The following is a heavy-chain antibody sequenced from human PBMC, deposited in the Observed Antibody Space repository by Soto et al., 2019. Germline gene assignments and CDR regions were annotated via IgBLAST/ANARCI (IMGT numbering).Heavy chain of an antibody. CDR1: GFTLIIET. J-gene: IGHJ4*02. Sequence: EVQLMESGGGVVQPGGSLNLSCEASGFTLIIETLFWFARAPGKGLELITAISKNGDSTFYADSVKGRFSISRDNSKNTLYLQMGSLRAEDMAVYYCATREGFAYWGQGTLVTVSS. CDR2: ISKNGDST. CDR3: ATREGFAY. V-gene: IGHV3-64*07.